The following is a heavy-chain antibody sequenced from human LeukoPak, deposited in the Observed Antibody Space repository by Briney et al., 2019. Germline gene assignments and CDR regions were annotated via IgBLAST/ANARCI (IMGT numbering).Heavy chain of an antibody. J-gene: IGHJ4*02. D-gene: IGHD3-22*01. CDR3: AKGAYDSSGYYGAHYFDY. CDR1: GFTFSSYS. Sequence: GGSLRLSCAASGFTFSSYSMNWVRQAPGKGLEWVSSISSSSTYIYYADSVKGRFTTSRDNAKNSLHLQMNSLRAEDTAVYYCAKGAYDSSGYYGAHYFDYWGQGTLVTVSS. CDR2: ISSSSTYI. V-gene: IGHV3-21*04.